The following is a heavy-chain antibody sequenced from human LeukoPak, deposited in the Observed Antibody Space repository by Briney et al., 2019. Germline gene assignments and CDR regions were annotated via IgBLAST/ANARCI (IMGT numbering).Heavy chain of an antibody. D-gene: IGHD3-22*01. CDR3: ARGEYDSSGYWDWYFDL. J-gene: IGHJ2*01. Sequence: GSLRLSCAASGFTVSSNYMTWVRQPPGKGLEWIGYIYYSGSTNSNPSLKSRVTISVDTSKNQFSLKLRSVTAADTAVYYCARGEYDSSGYWDWYFDLWGRGTLVTVSS. CDR1: GFTVSSNY. CDR2: IYYSGST. V-gene: IGHV4-59*02.